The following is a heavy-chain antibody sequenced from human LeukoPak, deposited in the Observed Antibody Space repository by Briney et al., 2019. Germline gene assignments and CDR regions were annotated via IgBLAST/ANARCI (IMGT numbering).Heavy chain of an antibody. CDR1: GFTFSSNN. V-gene: IGHV3-21*05. Sequence: GSLRLSCAASGFTFSSNNMHWVRQAPGKGLEWVSYISGSTTDIYYADSVKGRFTISRDNAKRSVYLQMNSLGVEDTAVYYCARDIHSVAFDIWGQGTMVTVSS. CDR3: ARDIHSVAFDI. CDR2: ISGSTTDI. J-gene: IGHJ3*02.